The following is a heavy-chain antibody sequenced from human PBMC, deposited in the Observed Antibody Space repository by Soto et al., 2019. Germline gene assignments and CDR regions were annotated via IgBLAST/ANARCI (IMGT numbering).Heavy chain of an antibody. CDR3: ARDRRSAYGSGSYFVPSMDV. CDR1: GGTFSSYA. CDR2: IIPIFGTA. D-gene: IGHD3-10*01. J-gene: IGHJ6*02. V-gene: IGHV1-69*06. Sequence: SVKVSCKASGGTFSSYAISWVRQAPGQGLEWMGGIIPIFGTANYAQKFQGRVTITADKSTSTAYMELSSLRSEDTAVYYCARDRRSAYGSGSYFVPSMDVWGQGTTVTVSS.